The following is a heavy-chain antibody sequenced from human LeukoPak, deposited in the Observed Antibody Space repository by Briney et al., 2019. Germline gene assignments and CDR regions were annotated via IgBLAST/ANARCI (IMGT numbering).Heavy chain of an antibody. CDR3: ARVKYRAAGDKQY. CDR2: INPDSGGT. CDR1: GYTFTDSY. D-gene: IGHD6-13*01. V-gene: IGHV1-2*02. Sequence: GASVKVSCKASGYTFTDSYIHCVRQAPRQRLEWMGWINPDSGGTNYAQKFQGRVTMTRATSITTVYMELSRLGSDDTAVYYCARVKYRAAGDKQYWGRGTLVTVSS. J-gene: IGHJ4*02.